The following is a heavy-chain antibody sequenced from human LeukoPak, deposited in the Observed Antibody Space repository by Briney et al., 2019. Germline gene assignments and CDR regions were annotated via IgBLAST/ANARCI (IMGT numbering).Heavy chain of an antibody. CDR1: GFTFSSYE. Sequence: PGGSLRLSCAASGFTFSSYEMNWVRQAPGKGLEWVSYISSSGSTIYYADSVKGRFTISRDNAKNSLYLQMNSLRAEDTVVYYCASCPFNFQSEHNAFDIWGQGTMVTVSS. CDR3: ASCPFNFQSEHNAFDI. V-gene: IGHV3-48*03. CDR2: ISSSGSTI. D-gene: IGHD1-20*01. J-gene: IGHJ3*02.